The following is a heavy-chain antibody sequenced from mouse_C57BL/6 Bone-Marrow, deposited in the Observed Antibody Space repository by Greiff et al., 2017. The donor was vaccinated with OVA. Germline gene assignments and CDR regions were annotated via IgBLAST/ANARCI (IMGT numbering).Heavy chain of an antibody. CDR3: ARRGLGLDPFDY. V-gene: IGHV1-55*01. J-gene: IGHJ2*01. CDR2: IYPGSGST. CDR1: GYTFTSYW. Sequence: QVQLQQPGAELVKPGASVKMSCKASGYTFTSYWITWVKQRPGQGLEWIGDIYPGSGSTNYNEKFKSKATLTVDTSSSTAYMQLSSLTSEDSAVYYCARRGLGLDPFDYWGQGTTLTVSS. D-gene: IGHD4-1*01.